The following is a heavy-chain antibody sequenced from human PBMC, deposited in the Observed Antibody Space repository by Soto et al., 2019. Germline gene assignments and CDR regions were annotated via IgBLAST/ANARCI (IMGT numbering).Heavy chain of an antibody. CDR3: ARDTGGYSYGHLYYYYYYGMDV. V-gene: IGHV3-74*01. CDR2: INSDGSST. CDR1: GFPFNRYW. Sequence: GGSLRLSCAVSGFPFNRYWMHWVRHASGKGLVWVSRINSDGSSTSYADSVKGRFTISRDNAKNTLYLQMNSLRAEDTAVYYCARDTGGYSYGHLYYYYYYGMDVWGQGTTVTFS. J-gene: IGHJ6*02. D-gene: IGHD5-18*01.